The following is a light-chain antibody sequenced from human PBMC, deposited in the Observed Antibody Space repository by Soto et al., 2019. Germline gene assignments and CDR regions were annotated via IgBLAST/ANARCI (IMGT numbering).Light chain of an antibody. CDR3: SLYTSSSTF. V-gene: IGLV2-18*01. J-gene: IGLJ2*01. CDR2: EVS. CDR1: SSDVGSYNR. Sequence: QSVLTQPPSVSGSPGQSVTISCTGTSSDVGSYNRVSWYQQPPGTAPKLMIYEVSNRPSGVPDRFSGSKSGNTASLTISGLQAEDEADYYCSLYTSSSTFFGGGTKLTVL.